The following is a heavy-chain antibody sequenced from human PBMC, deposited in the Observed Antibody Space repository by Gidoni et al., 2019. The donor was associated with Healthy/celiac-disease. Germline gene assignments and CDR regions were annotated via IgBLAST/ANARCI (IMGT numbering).Heavy chain of an antibody. Sequence: EVQLLESGGGLVQPGGSLRLYCAASGFPFSSYAMSWVRQAPGKGLEWVSAIRGSGGSTYYADSVKGRFTISRDNSKNTLYLQMNSLRAEDTAVYYCAKPPQGIVVGGRGRYFDLWGRGTLVTVSS. V-gene: IGHV3-23*01. D-gene: IGHD2-15*01. J-gene: IGHJ2*01. CDR2: IRGSGGST. CDR3: AKPPQGIVVGGRGRYFDL. CDR1: GFPFSSYA.